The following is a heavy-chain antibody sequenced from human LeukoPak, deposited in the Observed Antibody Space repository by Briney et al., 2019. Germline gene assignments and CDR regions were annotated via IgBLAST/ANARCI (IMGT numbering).Heavy chain of an antibody. Sequence: GGSLRLSCAASGFTFSSYAMSWVRQAPGKGLEWVSGISDSGGNTYYADSVKGRFTISRDNSKNTLFPQMNSLRVEDTAVYYCAQDSGYCSSTSCYGRFDYWGQGTLVTVSS. V-gene: IGHV3-23*01. CDR1: GFTFSSYA. CDR3: AQDSGYCSSTSCYGRFDY. CDR2: ISDSGGNT. D-gene: IGHD2-2*01. J-gene: IGHJ4*02.